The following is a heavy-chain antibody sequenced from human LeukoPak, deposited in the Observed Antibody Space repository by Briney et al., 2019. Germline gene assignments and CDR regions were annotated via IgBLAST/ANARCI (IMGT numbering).Heavy chain of an antibody. CDR3: ARVTYYYDSSGYYESYYFDY. V-gene: IGHV4-4*07. CDR2: IYTSGST. J-gene: IGHJ4*02. CDR1: GGSISSYY. Sequence: SETLSLTCTVSGGSISSYYWSWIRQPAGKGLEWIGRIYTSGSTNYNPSLKSRVTMSVDTSKNQFSLKLSSVTAVDTAVYHCARVTYYYDSSGYYESYYFDYWGQGTLVTVSS. D-gene: IGHD3-22*01.